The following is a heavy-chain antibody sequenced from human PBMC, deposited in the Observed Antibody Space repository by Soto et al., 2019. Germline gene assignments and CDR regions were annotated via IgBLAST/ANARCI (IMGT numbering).Heavy chain of an antibody. CDR2: INHSGST. CDR3: ARGRSGRYCSGGSCHEYFQH. CDR1: GGSFSGYY. J-gene: IGHJ1*01. Sequence: QVQLQQWGAGLLKPSETLSLTCAVYGGSFSGYYWSWIRQPPGKGLEWIGEINHSGSTNYNPSLKSRLTISVDTSKNQFSLKLSSVTAADTAVYYCARGRSGRYCSGGSCHEYFQHWGQGTLVTVSS. V-gene: IGHV4-34*01. D-gene: IGHD2-15*01.